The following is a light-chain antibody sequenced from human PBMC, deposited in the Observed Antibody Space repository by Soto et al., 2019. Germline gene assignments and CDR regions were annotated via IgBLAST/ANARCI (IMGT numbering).Light chain of an antibody. CDR3: QQANSFPLT. CDR2: DAS. J-gene: IGKJ4*01. CDR1: QTISTW. Sequence: DIQINQSPSTMSASVGDRVTITCRASQTISTWLAWYQQRPGKAPKALIYDASTLASGVPSRFNGSGSGTDFTLTIGSLQPEDFATYYCQQANSFPLTFGGGTKVDNK. V-gene: IGKV1-5*01.